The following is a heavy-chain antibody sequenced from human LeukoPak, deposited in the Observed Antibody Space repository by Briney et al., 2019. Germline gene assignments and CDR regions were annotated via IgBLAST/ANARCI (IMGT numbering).Heavy chain of an antibody. CDR2: IYYSGST. CDR1: GDSFSGYY. J-gene: IGHJ6*03. Sequence: SETLSLTCAVYGDSFSGYYWSWIRQPPGKGLEWIGVIYYSGSTNYNPSLKSRVTISVDTSKNQFSLKLSSVTAADTAVYYCASLGRKSYCSSTSCYRYYYYYLDVWGKGTTVTVSS. D-gene: IGHD2-2*01. V-gene: IGHV4-34*01. CDR3: ASLGRKSYCSSTSCYRYYYYYLDV.